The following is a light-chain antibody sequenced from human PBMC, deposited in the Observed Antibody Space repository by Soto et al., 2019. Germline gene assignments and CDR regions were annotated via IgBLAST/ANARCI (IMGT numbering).Light chain of an antibody. Sequence: EIVIAHYSAPLTCSPAELATLSCRASQSVSSNLAWYQQKPGQAPRLLIYGASTRATGIPARFSGSGSGTEFTLTFSSLQSEDFAVYYCQQYNDWPITFGQGTRLEIK. CDR2: GAS. J-gene: IGKJ5*01. CDR3: QQYNDWPIT. V-gene: IGKV3-15*01. CDR1: QSVSSN.